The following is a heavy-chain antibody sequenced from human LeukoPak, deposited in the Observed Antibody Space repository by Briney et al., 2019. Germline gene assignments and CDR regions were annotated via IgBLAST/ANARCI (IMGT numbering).Heavy chain of an antibody. CDR2: IGTAGDT. CDR3: AGVGGWGAFDI. D-gene: IGHD3-16*01. CDR1: GCTFSSYD. Sequence: PGGSLRLSCAASGCTFSSYDMHWVRQPTGKGLEWVSAIGTAGDTYYPGSVKGRFTISRENAKNSLYLQMNSLRAGDTAVYFCAGVGGWGAFDIWGQGTMVTVSS. J-gene: IGHJ3*02. V-gene: IGHV3-13*04.